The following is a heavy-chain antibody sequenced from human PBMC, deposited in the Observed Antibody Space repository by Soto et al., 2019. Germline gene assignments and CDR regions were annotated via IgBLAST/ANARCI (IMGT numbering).Heavy chain of an antibody. Sequence: GGSLRLSCAASGFTFSSYAMHWVRQAPGKGLEWVAVISYDGTTTYYADSVKGRFTISRDNAKNSLYLQMNSLRDEDTAVYYCARDGYCISPTCYFLPDVWGQGTTVTVSS. CDR3: ARDGYCISPTCYFLPDV. V-gene: IGHV3-30*14. CDR2: ISYDGTTT. CDR1: GFTFSSYA. J-gene: IGHJ6*02. D-gene: IGHD2-2*03.